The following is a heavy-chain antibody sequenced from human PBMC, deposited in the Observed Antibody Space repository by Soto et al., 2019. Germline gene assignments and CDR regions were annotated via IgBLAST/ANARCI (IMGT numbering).Heavy chain of an antibody. CDR3: ARWSYLDY. Sequence: GGSLSLSCAASGFSFGIYALSWVRQAPGRGVEWVSTISGSDGETFSPDSVKGRFFISRDTSQSTLYVQINSLRADTTAMYYEARWSYLDYWGQGTRVTVSS. J-gene: IGHJ4*02. D-gene: IGHD3-3*01. CDR2: ISGSDGET. CDR1: GFSFGIYA. V-gene: IGHV3-23*01.